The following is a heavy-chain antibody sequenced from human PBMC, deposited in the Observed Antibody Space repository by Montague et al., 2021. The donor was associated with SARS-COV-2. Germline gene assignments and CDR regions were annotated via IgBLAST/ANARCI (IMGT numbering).Heavy chain of an antibody. CDR2: FNHSGST. D-gene: IGHD2-15*01. CDR1: GGSFSTYS. CDR3: ARGLGGGCGSHFDS. J-gene: IGHJ4*02. V-gene: IGHV4-34*01. Sequence: SETLSLTCAVHGGSFSTYSWSWIRQPPGKGLEWIGGFNHSGSTNYNPSLKSRVTMSVDTSTKQFSLKLSSVTAADTAVYYCARGLGGGCGSHFDSWGQGTLVTVSS.